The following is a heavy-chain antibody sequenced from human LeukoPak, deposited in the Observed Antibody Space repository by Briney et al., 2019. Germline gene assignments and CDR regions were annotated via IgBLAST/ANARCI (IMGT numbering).Heavy chain of an antibody. J-gene: IGHJ5*02. CDR3: ARGRRIAAAGKDHWFDP. Sequence: GASVKVSCKASGYTFTSYYMHWVRQAPGQGLEWMGIINPSGGSTSYAQKFQGRVTMTRDTSTSTVYMELSSLRSEDTAVYYCARGRRIAAAGKDHWFDPWGQGTLVTVSS. CDR2: INPSGGST. V-gene: IGHV1-46*01. D-gene: IGHD6-13*01. CDR1: GYTFTSYY.